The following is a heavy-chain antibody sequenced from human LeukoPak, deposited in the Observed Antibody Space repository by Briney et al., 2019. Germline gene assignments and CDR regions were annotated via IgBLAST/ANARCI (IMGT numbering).Heavy chain of an antibody. CDR1: GGSISSSNYY. Sequence: SKTLSLTCTVSGGSISSSNYYWGWIRQPPGKGLDWIGSIYYSGSTYYNPSLKSRVTISVDTSKNQFSLKLSSVTAADTAVYYCARRQVCSSTSCYGLAGDYWGQGTLVTVSS. J-gene: IGHJ4*02. V-gene: IGHV4-39*01. CDR3: ARRQVCSSTSCYGLAGDY. CDR2: IYYSGST. D-gene: IGHD2-2*01.